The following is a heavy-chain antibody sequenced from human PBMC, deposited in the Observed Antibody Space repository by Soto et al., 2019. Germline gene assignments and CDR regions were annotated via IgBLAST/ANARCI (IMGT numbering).Heavy chain of an antibody. V-gene: IGHV1-2*02. CDR1: GYPYTNSY. D-gene: IGHD6-19*01. J-gene: IGHJ6*02. CDR3: ASDFRTRGRFRQAGNFAMDV. CDR2: IHPNTGGT. Sequence: QVQLVQSGAEVRKPGASVKVSCKASGYPYTNSYMHWVRQAPGQGLEWMGWIHPNTGGTNYAQKFQGRVTMTRDTSVSTVYMELNRLTADDTAKYFCASDFRTRGRFRQAGNFAMDVWGQGTTVTVS.